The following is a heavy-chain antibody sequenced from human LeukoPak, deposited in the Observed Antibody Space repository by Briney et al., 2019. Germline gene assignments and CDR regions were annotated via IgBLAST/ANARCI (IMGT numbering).Heavy chain of an antibody. V-gene: IGHV3-15*01. Sequence: PGRSLRLSCAASGFTFSNAWMSWVRQAPGKGLEWVGRIKSKTDGGTTDYAAPVKGRFTISRDDSKNTLYLQMNSLKTEDTAVYYCTLLIAAAGSDYWGQGTLVTVSS. CDR1: GFTFSNAW. J-gene: IGHJ4*02. CDR2: IKSKTDGGTT. D-gene: IGHD6-13*01. CDR3: TLLIAAAGSDY.